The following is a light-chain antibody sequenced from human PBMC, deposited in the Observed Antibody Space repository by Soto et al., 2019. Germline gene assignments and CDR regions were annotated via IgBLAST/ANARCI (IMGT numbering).Light chain of an antibody. J-gene: IGKJ4*01. Sequence: DIVLTQSPATLSLSPGERATLSCRASQSVTTYLAWYQQKPGQAPRLLIYDAFNRATGIPARFSGSGSGTDFTLTISSLEPEDFAVYYCQERSNWPLLTFGGGTKVEIK. CDR2: DAF. V-gene: IGKV3-11*01. CDR3: QERSNWPLLT. CDR1: QSVTTY.